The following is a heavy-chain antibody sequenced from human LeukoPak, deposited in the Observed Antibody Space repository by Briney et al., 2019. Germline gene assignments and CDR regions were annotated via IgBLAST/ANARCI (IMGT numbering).Heavy chain of an antibody. CDR2: ISSSSSYI. Sequence: PGGSLRLSCAASGFTFSNYNMNWVRQAPGKGLEWVPSISSSSSYIYYADSVKGRFTISRDNTKNSLYLQMNSLRAEDTAVYYCARDSPYGTAGYWGQGTLVTVSS. J-gene: IGHJ4*02. CDR3: ARDSPYGTAGY. V-gene: IGHV3-21*01. CDR1: GFTFSNYN. D-gene: IGHD2-8*02.